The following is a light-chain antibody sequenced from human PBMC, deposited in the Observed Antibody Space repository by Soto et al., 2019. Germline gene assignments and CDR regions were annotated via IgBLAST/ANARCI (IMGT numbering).Light chain of an antibody. CDR1: QSISIW. CDR3: QQYNSHPYA. V-gene: IGKV1-5*03. Sequence: DIQPTQSPSTLSASVGDRVTITCRASQSISIWLAWYQQKPGKVPKLLIYKASNLQGGISSRFSGSGSGTEFTLTISSLQPDDFATYYCQQYNSHPYAFGQGTKLEIK. CDR2: KAS. J-gene: IGKJ2*01.